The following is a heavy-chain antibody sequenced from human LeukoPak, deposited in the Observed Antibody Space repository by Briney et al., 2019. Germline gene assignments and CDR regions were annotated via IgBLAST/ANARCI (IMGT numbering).Heavy chain of an antibody. Sequence: ASVKVSCKASGYTFTSYGISWVRQAPGQGLEWMGWISAYNGNTNYAQKLQGRVTMTTDTSTSTAYMELRSLRSDDTAVYYCARSLGSGGHEAGFGYWGQGTLVTVSS. D-gene: IGHD5-12*01. CDR3: ARSLGSGGHEAGFGY. CDR1: GYTFTSYG. V-gene: IGHV1-18*01. J-gene: IGHJ4*02. CDR2: ISAYNGNT.